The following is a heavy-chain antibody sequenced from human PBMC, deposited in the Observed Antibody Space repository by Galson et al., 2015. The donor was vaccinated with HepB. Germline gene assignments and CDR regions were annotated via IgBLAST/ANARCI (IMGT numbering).Heavy chain of an antibody. D-gene: IGHD6-13*01. CDR3: ARGHSSSWYYFDY. J-gene: IGHJ4*02. CDR2: ISGSGSADST. Sequence: SLRLSCAASGFTFSSYAMSWVRQAPGKGLEWVSAISGSGSADSTYYADSVKGRFTISRDNSKNTLYLQMNSLRAEDTAVYYCARGHSSSWYYFDYWGQGTLVTVSS. V-gene: IGHV3-23*01. CDR1: GFTFSSYA.